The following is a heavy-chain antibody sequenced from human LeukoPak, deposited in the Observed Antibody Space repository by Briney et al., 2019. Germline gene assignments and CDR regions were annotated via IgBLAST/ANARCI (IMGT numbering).Heavy chain of an antibody. V-gene: IGHV4-59*01. D-gene: IGHD2-15*01. CDR1: GGSISSYY. J-gene: IGHJ3*02. CDR3: AGDGYSIPGAFDI. Sequence: SETLSLTCTVSGGSISSYYWSWIRQPPGKGLEYIGYIYHTGTTNYSPSLKSRVTISVDTSKNQLSLRLNSVTAADTAVYYCAGDGYSIPGAFDIWGQGTMVTVSS. CDR2: IYHTGTT.